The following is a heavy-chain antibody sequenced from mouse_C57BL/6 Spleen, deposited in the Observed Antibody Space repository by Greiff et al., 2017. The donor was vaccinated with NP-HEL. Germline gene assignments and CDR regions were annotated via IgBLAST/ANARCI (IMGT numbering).Heavy chain of an antibody. Sequence: QVQLKQPGAELVMPGASVKLSCKASGYTFTSYWMHWVKQRPGQGLEWIGEIDPSDSYTNYNQKFKGKSTLTVDKSSSTAYMQLSSLTSEDSAVYYCARYPGRYFDYWGQGTTLTVSS. J-gene: IGHJ2*01. D-gene: IGHD3-3*01. CDR1: GYTFTSYW. CDR3: ARYPGRYFDY. CDR2: IDPSDSYT. V-gene: IGHV1-69*01.